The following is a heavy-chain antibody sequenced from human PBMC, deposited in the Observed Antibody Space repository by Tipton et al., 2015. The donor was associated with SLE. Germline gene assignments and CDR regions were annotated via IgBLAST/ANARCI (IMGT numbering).Heavy chain of an antibody. CDR2: IYYSGRN. CDR1: GGSISSFY. CDR3: ARTTEYFDP. Sequence: LRLSCSVSGGSISSFYWSWIRQTPGKRLEWIGYIYYSGRNNYNPSLKTRVTMSVDTSKSQFSLKLTYVTAADTAVYYCARTTEYFDPWGQGTLVTVSS. J-gene: IGHJ5*02. V-gene: IGHV4-59*08. D-gene: IGHD1-1*01.